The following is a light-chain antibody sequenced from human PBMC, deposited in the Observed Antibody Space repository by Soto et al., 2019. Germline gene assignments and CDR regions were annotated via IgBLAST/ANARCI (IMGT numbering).Light chain of an antibody. CDR2: EVS. CDR1: SSDVGGYNY. Sequence: QSVLTQPASVSGSPGQSITISCTGTSSDVGGYNYVSWYQQHPGKAPKLMIYEVSNRFSGSKSGNTASLTISGLQAEDEADYYCSSYTSSSTRVFGGGTKCPS. CDR3: SSYTSSSTRV. J-gene: IGLJ3*02. V-gene: IGLV2-14*01.